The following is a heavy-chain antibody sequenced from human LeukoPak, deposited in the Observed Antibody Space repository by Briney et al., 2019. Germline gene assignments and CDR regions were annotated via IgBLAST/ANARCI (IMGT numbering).Heavy chain of an antibody. J-gene: IGHJ4*02. V-gene: IGHV4-34*01. CDR3: ARGAGAQLDY. CDR1: GGSFSGYY. D-gene: IGHD6-13*01. Sequence: SETLSLTCAVYGGSFSGYYWSWIRQPPGKGLEWIGEINHSGSTNYNPSLKSRVTISVDTSKNQFSLKLSSVTAADTAVYYCARGAGAQLDYWGQGTLVTVSS. CDR2: INHSGST.